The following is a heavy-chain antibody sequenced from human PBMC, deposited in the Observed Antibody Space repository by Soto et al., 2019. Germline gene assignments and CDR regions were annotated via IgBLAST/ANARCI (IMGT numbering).Heavy chain of an antibody. CDR2: ISDDSSYI. D-gene: IGHD3-16*01. J-gene: IGHJ1*01. CDR3: ATPYYFNH. Sequence: VGSLRLSCAASGFMFSAYTMNWVRQAPGKGLEWLSSISDDSSYIDYADSLRGRFTVSRDNARNSLYLQIDSLGVEDTAVYYCATPYYFNHWGPRTLVTVSS. V-gene: IGHV3-21*06. CDR1: GFMFSAYT.